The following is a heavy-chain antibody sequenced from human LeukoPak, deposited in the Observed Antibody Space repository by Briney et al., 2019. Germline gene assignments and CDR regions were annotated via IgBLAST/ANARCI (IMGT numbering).Heavy chain of an antibody. J-gene: IGHJ4*02. CDR1: GYTFTNYY. CDR3: TRDLLGFATTPLSG. CDR2: INPNRGDT. D-gene: IGHD4-17*01. Sequence: ASVRVSCKASGYTFTNYYMHWARQAPGHGLEWMGWINPNRGDTNYAQKFQGRVTMTRDTSISTAFMELTRLTSDDTAVYYCTRDLLGFATTPLSGWGQGTLVTVSS. V-gene: IGHV1-2*02.